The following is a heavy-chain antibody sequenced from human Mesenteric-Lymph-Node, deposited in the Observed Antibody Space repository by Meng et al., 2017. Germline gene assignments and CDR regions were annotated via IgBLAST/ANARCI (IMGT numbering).Heavy chain of an antibody. V-gene: IGHV1-18*01. CDR1: GNTFTSFA. CDR3: ATSNHYYTSGNYYKIPSEFDY. J-gene: IGHJ4*02. Sequence: ASVKVSCKASGNTFTSFAFSWVRRAPGQGLEWRGWISAYNGNSKYSQRLQDRVTMTTDTSTSTAYMELRSLRSDDTAMYFCATSNHYYTSGNYYKIPSEFDYWGQGTLVTVSS. D-gene: IGHD3-10*01. CDR2: ISAYNGNS.